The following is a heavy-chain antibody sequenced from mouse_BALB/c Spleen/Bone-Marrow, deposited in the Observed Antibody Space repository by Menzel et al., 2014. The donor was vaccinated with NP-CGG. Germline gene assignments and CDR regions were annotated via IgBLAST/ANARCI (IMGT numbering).Heavy chain of an antibody. J-gene: IGHJ3*01. D-gene: IGHD1-1*01. Sequence: VKLLESGAELARPGASVKMSCKASGYTFTSYTMHWVKQRPGQGLEWIGYINPSSGYTNYNQKFKDKATLTADKSSSTAYMQLSSLTSEDSAAYYCARSGNYYGSSWFAYWGQGTLVTVSA. CDR3: ARSGNYYGSSWFAY. CDR1: GYTFTSYT. V-gene: IGHV1-4*01. CDR2: INPSSGYT.